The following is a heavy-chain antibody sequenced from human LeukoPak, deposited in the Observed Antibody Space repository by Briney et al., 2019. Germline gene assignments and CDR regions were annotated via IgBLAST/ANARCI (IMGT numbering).Heavy chain of an antibody. CDR1: GGTFSSYA. CDR3: ARGFMVRGVIEYDY. Sequence: SVKVSCKASGGTFSSYAISWVRQAPGQGLEWMGGIIPIFGTANYAQEFQGRVTITADESTSTAYMELSSLRSEDTAVYYCARGFMVRGVIEYDYWGQGTLVTVSS. J-gene: IGHJ4*02. V-gene: IGHV1-69*13. CDR2: IIPIFGTA. D-gene: IGHD3-10*01.